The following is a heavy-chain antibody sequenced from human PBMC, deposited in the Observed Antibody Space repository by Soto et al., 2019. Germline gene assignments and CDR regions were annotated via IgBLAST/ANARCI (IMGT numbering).Heavy chain of an antibody. V-gene: IGHV4-31*03. Sequence: QVQLQESGPGLVKPSQTLFLTCTVSGGSISSGGYYWSWIRQHPGKGLEWIGYIYYSGSTYYNPSLKSRVTISVDTSKNQFSLKLSSVTAADTAVYYCARDAPIGYCSGGSCFEGWFDPWGQGTLVTVSS. CDR1: GGSISSGGYY. D-gene: IGHD2-15*01. CDR2: IYYSGST. CDR3: ARDAPIGYCSGGSCFEGWFDP. J-gene: IGHJ5*02.